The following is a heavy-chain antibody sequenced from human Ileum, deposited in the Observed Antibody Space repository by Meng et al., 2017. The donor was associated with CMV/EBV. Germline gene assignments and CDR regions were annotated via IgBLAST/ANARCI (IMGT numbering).Heavy chain of an antibody. D-gene: IGHD3-3*01. J-gene: IGHJ6*02. CDR2: IWSDGSNK. Sequence: SYGMHWVGKAPGKGLEWVAVIWSDGSNKYYADSVKGRFTISRDNPKNTLYLQMNSLRAEDTAVYYCAKVGGQSQHLEWLSVYGMDVWGQGTTVTVSS. CDR1: SYG. V-gene: IGHV3-33*06. CDR3: AKVGGQSQHLEWLSVYGMDV.